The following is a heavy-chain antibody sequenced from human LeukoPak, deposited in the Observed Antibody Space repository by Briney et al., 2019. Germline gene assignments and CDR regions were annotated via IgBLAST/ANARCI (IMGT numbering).Heavy chain of an antibody. Sequence: ASVKVSCKVSGYTLTELSMHWVRQAPGKGLEWMGGFDPEDGETIYAQKFQGRVTMTEDTSTDTAYMELSSLRSEDTAVYYCATVILTTVPRPYFDYWGQGTLVTVSS. J-gene: IGHJ4*02. CDR3: ATVILTTVPRPYFDY. CDR2: FDPEDGET. CDR1: GYTLTELS. V-gene: IGHV1-24*01. D-gene: IGHD4-11*01.